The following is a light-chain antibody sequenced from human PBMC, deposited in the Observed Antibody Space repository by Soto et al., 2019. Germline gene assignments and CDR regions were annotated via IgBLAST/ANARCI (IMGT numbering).Light chain of an antibody. CDR2: GAS. J-gene: IGKJ1*01. CDR1: QSVSSN. V-gene: IGKV3-15*01. CDR3: QQYNNLT. Sequence: EIVMTQSPATLSVSPGERATLSCRASQSVSSNLAWYQQKPGQAPRLLIYGASTRATGIPARFSGSGSGPEFTLTLSSLQSEDFAVYYCQQYNNLTFGQGTKVEIK.